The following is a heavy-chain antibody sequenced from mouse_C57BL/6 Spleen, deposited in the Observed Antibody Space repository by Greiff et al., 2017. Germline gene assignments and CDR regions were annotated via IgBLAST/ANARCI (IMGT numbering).Heavy chain of an antibody. Sequence: EVQLQQSGPELVKPGASVKISCKASGYTFTDYYMNWVKQSHGKSLEWIGDINPNNGGTSYNQKFKGKATLTVDKSSSTAYMERRSLTSEDSAVYYCARGSWDGENAMDYWGQGTSVTVSS. CDR2: INPNNGGT. CDR1: GYTFTDYY. J-gene: IGHJ4*01. CDR3: ARGSWDGENAMDY. V-gene: IGHV1-26*01. D-gene: IGHD4-1*01.